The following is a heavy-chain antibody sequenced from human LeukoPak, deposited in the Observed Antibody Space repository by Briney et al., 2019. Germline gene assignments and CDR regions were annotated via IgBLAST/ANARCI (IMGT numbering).Heavy chain of an antibody. Sequence: GASVKVSCKASGYTFTGYYMHWVRPAPGEGLGWMGWINPNSGGTNYAQKFQGRVTMTRDTSISTAYMELSRLRSDDTAVYYCARAELRRAYYYDSSGYYYVYWGQGTLVTVSS. D-gene: IGHD3-22*01. J-gene: IGHJ4*02. CDR2: INPNSGGT. CDR1: GYTFTGYY. V-gene: IGHV1-2*02. CDR3: ARAELRRAYYYDSSGYYYVY.